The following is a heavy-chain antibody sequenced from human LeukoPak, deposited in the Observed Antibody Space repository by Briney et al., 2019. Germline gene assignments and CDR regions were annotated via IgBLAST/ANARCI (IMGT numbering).Heavy chain of an antibody. D-gene: IGHD3-3*01. CDR2: INPNSGGA. CDR1: GYTFTGYY. V-gene: IGHV1-2*02. J-gene: IGHJ4*02. Sequence: GASVKVSCKASGYTFTGYYIHWVRQAPGQGLEWMGWINPNSGGANYAQKFQGRVTMTRDTSISTAYMELSRLRSDDTAVYYCARVLNYDFWSGYYSFDYWGQGTLVTVSS. CDR3: ARVLNYDFWSGYYSFDY.